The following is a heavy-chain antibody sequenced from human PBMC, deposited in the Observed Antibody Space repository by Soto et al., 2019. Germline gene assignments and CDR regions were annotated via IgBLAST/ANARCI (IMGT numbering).Heavy chain of an antibody. J-gene: IGHJ6*02. CDR2: ISYDGSNK. CDR1: GFTFSSYG. V-gene: IGHV3-30*18. Sequence: GGSLRLSCAASGFTFSSYGMHWARQAPGKGLEWVAVISYDGSNKYCADSVKGRFTISRDNSKNTLYLQMNSLRAEDTAVYYCAKDSYYYYYGMDVWGQGTTVTVSS. CDR3: AKDSYYYYYGMDV.